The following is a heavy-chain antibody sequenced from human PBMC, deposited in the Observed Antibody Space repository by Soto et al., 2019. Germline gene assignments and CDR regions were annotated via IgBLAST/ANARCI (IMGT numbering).Heavy chain of an antibody. Sequence: SVKVSCKASGGTFSSYAISWVRQAPGQGLECMGGIIPIFGAANYAQKFQGRVTITADESTSTAYMELSSLRSEDTAVYYCARRRGVVDAFDLWGQGTMVTVSS. CDR1: GGTFSSYA. CDR2: IIPIFGAA. V-gene: IGHV1-69*13. D-gene: IGHD3-3*01. J-gene: IGHJ3*01. CDR3: ARRRGVVDAFDL.